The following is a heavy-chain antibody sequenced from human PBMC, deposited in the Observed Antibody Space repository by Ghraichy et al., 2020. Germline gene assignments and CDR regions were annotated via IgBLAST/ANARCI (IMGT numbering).Heavy chain of an antibody. CDR2: IYHSGST. J-gene: IGHJ6*02. CDR1: GGSISSSNW. Sequence: SETLSLTCAVSGGSISSSNWWSWVRQPPGKGLEWIGEIYHSGSTNYNPSLKSRVTISVDKSKNQFSLKLSSVTAADTAVYYCARVTYYYGSGSFYFVDYYYGMDVWGQGTTVTVSS. V-gene: IGHV4-4*02. D-gene: IGHD3-10*01. CDR3: ARVTYYYGSGSFYFVDYYYGMDV.